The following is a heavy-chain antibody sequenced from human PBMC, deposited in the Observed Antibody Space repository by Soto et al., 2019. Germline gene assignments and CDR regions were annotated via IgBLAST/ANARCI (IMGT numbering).Heavy chain of an antibody. J-gene: IGHJ4*02. CDR3: TTSSHYSDKFDFHY. Sequence: LRVSCVDLGFTCTNERMSWVRQAPGKGLEWVGRIKTKTGGGTMDYAAPVKGRFTISRDDAKNTLYLQMNSLKTEDTAVYYCTTSSHYSDKFDFHYWGQGTLATVS. CDR2: IKTKTGGGTM. V-gene: IGHV3-15*01. D-gene: IGHD3-22*01. CDR1: GFTCTNER.